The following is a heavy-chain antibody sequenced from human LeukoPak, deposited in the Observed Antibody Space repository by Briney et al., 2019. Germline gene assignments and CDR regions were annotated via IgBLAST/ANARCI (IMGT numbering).Heavy chain of an antibody. J-gene: IGHJ6*03. CDR2: IYTSGST. CDR3: AKGRAAAASYYYYYYYMDV. Sequence: SETLSLTCTVSVGSISSYYWSWIRQPAGKGLEWIGRIYTSGSTNYNPSLKSRVTMSVDTSKNQFSLKLSSVTAADTAVYYCAKGRAAAASYYYYYYYMDVWGKGTTVTVSS. D-gene: IGHD6-13*01. CDR1: VGSISSYY. V-gene: IGHV4-4*07.